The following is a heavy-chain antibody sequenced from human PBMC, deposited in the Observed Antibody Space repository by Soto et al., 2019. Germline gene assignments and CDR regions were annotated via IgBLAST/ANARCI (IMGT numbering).Heavy chain of an antibody. CDR2: ISGSGGST. D-gene: IGHD3-10*01. CDR1: GFTFSSFA. V-gene: IGHV3-23*01. J-gene: IGHJ4*02. CDR3: AKFYWFVELLPIDY. Sequence: GGSLRLSCAASGFTFSSFAMSWVRQAPGKGLEWVSAISGSGGSTYYADSVKGRFTISRDNSKNTLYLQMNSLRAEDTAVYYCAKFYWFVELLPIDYWGQGTLVTVSS.